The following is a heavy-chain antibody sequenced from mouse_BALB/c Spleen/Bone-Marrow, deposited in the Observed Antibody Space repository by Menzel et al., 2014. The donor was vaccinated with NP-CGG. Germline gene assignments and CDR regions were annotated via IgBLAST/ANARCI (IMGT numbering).Heavy chain of an antibody. CDR2: INPYNGGT. D-gene: IGHD2-10*01. CDR3: ARGPYYGYYFDY. J-gene: IGHJ2*01. Sequence: EVQLVESGPELVKPGASMKISCKASGYSFTGYTMNWVKQSHGKNLEWIGLINPYNGGTSYDQKFKGKATLTVDKSSSTAYMELLSLTSEDSAVYYCARGPYYGYYFDYWGQGTTLTVPS. V-gene: IGHV1-18*01. CDR1: GYSFTGYT.